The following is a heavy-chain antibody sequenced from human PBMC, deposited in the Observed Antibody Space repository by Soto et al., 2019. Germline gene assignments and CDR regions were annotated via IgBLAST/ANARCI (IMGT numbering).Heavy chain of an antibody. V-gene: IGHV4-31*02. J-gene: IGHJ6*02. CDR1: GGYIRRSSYY. Sequence: PSETLALTETVSGGYIRRSSYYWTWIRQHPGKGVDWIGNIYYSGNTYYNPSLKSRVTISVDTSKNQFSLKLTYVPAADTAVYFCARTGEGSHYYYGMDVWGQGTTVTSP. CDR2: IYYSGNT. D-gene: IGHD1-1*01. CDR3: ARTGEGSHYYYGMDV.